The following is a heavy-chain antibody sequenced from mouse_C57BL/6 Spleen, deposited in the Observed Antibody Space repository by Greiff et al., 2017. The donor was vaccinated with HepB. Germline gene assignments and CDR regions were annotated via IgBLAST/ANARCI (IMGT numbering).Heavy chain of an antibody. D-gene: IGHD2-5*01. Sequence: EVKLVESGGGLVKPGGSLKLSCAASGFTFSDYGMHWVRQAPEKGLEWVAYISSGSSTIYYADTVKGRFTISRDNAKNPLFLQMTSLRSEDTAMYYCARQNYSNYGPFAYWGQGTLVTVSA. J-gene: IGHJ3*01. CDR1: GFTFSDYG. V-gene: IGHV5-17*01. CDR3: ARQNYSNYGPFAY. CDR2: ISSGSSTI.